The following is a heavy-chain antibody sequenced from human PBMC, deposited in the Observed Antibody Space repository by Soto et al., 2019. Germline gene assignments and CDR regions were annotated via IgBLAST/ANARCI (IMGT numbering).Heavy chain of an antibody. D-gene: IGHD1-1*01. Sequence: QVHLVQSGAEEKKPGASVKVSCKGSGYGFTTYGITWVRQAPGQGLEWMAWISAHNGNTNHAQKLQGRVTVTRDTSTSSAYMELRSLRSDDTAVYYCARGRYGDYWGQGALVTVSS. CDR3: ARGRYGDY. CDR1: GYGFTTYG. J-gene: IGHJ4*02. CDR2: ISAHNGNT. V-gene: IGHV1-18*01.